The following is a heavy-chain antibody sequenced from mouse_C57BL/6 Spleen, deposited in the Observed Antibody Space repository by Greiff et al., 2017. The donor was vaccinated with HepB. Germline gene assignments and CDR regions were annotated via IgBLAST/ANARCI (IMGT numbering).Heavy chain of an antibody. CDR1: GYSFTGYY. J-gene: IGHJ3*01. Sequence: EVQLVESGPELVKPGASVKISCKASGYSFTGYYMNWVKQSPEKSLEWIGEINPSTGGTTYNQKFKAKATLTVDKSSSTAYMQLKSLTSEDSAVYYCARSGYSNPFAYWGQGTLVTVSA. CDR3: ARSGYSNPFAY. CDR2: INPSTGGT. V-gene: IGHV1-42*01. D-gene: IGHD2-5*01.